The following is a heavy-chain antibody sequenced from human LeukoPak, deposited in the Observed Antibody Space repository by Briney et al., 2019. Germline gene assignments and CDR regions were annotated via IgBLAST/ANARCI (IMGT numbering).Heavy chain of an antibody. CDR3: ATGVLRVLGEVTPDFVY. J-gene: IGHJ4*02. D-gene: IGHD3-3*01. V-gene: IGHV1-24*01. Sequence: ASVKVSCKVSGYTRTELSMHWVRQAPGKGLEWMGGFDPEDGETIYAQKFQGRVTMTEDTSTDTAYMELSSLRSEDTAVYYCATGVLRVLGEVTPDFVYWGQGTLVTVSS. CDR1: GYTRTELS. CDR2: FDPEDGET.